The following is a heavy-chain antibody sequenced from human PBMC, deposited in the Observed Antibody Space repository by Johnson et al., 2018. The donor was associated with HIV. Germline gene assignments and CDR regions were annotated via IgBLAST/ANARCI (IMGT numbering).Heavy chain of an antibody. D-gene: IGHD6-13*01. J-gene: IGHJ3*02. Sequence: VQLVESGGGVVQPGGSLRLSCAASGFTFSTYGMHWVRQAPGKGLEWVAVMWYDGSNRYYAYSVKGRLTISRDNSKNTLYLQMNSLRAEDTAVYYCAKDQGNSSCTYDAFDIWGQGTMVTVSS. CDR2: MWYDGSNR. V-gene: IGHV3-33*06. CDR3: AKDQGNSSCTYDAFDI. CDR1: GFTFSTYG.